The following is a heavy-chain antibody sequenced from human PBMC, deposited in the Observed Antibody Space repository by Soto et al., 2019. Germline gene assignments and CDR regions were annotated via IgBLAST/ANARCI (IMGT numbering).Heavy chain of an antibody. J-gene: IGHJ5*01. CDR1: GFTVSSNY. CDR2: IYSGGST. V-gene: IGHV3-53*01. CDR3: ARGFNWLDF. Sequence: HPGGSLRLSCAAAGFTVSSNYMTWVRQAPGKGLEWVSVIYSGGSTDYADSVKGRFTISRDNSKNTLYLQMNSLRAEDTAVYYCARGFNWLDFWGQGTLVTVPQ.